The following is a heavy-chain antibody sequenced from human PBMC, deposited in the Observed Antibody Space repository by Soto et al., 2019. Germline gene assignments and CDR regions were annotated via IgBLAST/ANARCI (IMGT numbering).Heavy chain of an antibody. CDR3: ARSEATVLDY. V-gene: IGHV4-31*03. J-gene: IGHJ4*02. CDR1: GGSISSGAYY. CDR2: FPNTGNT. Sequence: SETLSLTCTVSGGSISSGAYYWSWIRQHPGKGLEWIGCFPNTGNTHYNPSLKSRVTISMDTSKNHFSLQLSSVTAADTAVYYCARSEATVLDYWGQGTLVTVSS. D-gene: IGHD4-17*01.